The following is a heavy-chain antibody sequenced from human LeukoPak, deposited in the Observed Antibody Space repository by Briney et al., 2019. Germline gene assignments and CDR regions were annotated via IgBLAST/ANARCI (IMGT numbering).Heavy chain of an antibody. D-gene: IGHD3-3*01. V-gene: IGHV3-30-3*01. CDR2: ISYDGSNK. CDR3: ARGYDFWSGYFGY. J-gene: IGHJ4*02. Sequence: GGSLRLSCAASGFTFSSYAMHWVRQAPGKGLEWVAVISYDGSNKYYADSVKGRFIISRDNSKNTLYLQMNSLRAEDTAVYYCARGYDFWSGYFGYWGQGTLVTVSS. CDR1: GFTFSSYA.